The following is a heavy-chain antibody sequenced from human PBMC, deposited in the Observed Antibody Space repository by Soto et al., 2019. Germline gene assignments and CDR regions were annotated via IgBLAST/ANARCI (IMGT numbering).Heavy chain of an antibody. D-gene: IGHD6-6*01. J-gene: IGHJ4*02. CDR2: IYYSGST. CDR1: GGSIGDTFHY. CDR3: ARGGSYTSSFDF. Sequence: PSETLSLTCTVSGGSIGDTFHYWSWIRQPPGKGLEWIGYIYYSGSTYYIPSLRGRVIISLNTSKNQFSLSLNSVTAADTAVYYCARGGSYTSSFDFWGRGTLVTVSS. V-gene: IGHV4-30-4*01.